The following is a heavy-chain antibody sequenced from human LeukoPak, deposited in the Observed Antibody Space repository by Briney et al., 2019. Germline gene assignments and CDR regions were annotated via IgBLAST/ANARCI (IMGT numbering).Heavy chain of an antibody. CDR1: GGSISSSSYY. V-gene: IGHV4-39*01. D-gene: IGHD4-11*01. J-gene: IGHJ6*02. CDR2: IYYSGST. Sequence: PSETLSLTCTGSGGSISSSSYYWGWIRQPPGNGLEGMASIYYSGSTYYNPSLKSRVTISVDTSKNQFSLKLSSVTAADTAVYYCARQSGFYSNSSYYYYGMDVWGQGTTVTVSS. CDR3: ARQSGFYSNSSYYYYGMDV.